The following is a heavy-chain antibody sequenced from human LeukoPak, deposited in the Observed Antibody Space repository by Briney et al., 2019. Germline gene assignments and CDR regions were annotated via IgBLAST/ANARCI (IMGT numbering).Heavy chain of an antibody. CDR2: INHSGST. D-gene: IGHD2-2*02. CDR1: GGSFSGYY. J-gene: IGHJ4*02. CDR3: ARGNLMGPAAILEEY. V-gene: IGHV4-34*01. Sequence: SETLSLTCAVYGGSFSGYYWSWIRQPPGKGLEWIGEINHSGSTNYNPSLKSRVTISVDTSKNQFSLKLSSVTAADTAVYYCARGNLMGPAAILEEYWGQGTLVTVSS.